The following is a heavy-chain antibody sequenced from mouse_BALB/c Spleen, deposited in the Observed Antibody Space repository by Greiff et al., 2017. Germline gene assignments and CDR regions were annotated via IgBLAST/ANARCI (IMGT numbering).Heavy chain of an antibody. D-gene: IGHD3-1*01. J-gene: IGHJ3*01. CDR2: IDPANGNT. Sequence: DVQLQESGAELVKPGASVKLSCTASGFNIKDTYMHWVKQRPEQGLEWIGRIDPANGNTKYDPKFQGKATITADTSSNTAYLQLSSLTSEDTAVYYCARHSSGYGFAYWGQGTLVTVSA. CDR3: ARHSSGYGFAY. V-gene: IGHV14-3*02. CDR1: GFNIKDTY.